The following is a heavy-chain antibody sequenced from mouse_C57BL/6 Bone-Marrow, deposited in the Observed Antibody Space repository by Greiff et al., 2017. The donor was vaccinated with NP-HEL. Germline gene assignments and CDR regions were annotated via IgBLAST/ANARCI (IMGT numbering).Heavy chain of an antibody. D-gene: IGHD1-1*01. V-gene: IGHV1-69*01. CDR1: GYTFTSYW. CDR2: IDPSDSYT. Sequence: VQLQQPGAELVMPGASVKLSCKASGYTFTSYWMHWVKQRPGQGLEWIGEIDPSDSYTNYNQKFKGKSTLTVDKSSSTAYMQLSSLTSEDSAVYYGARSPITTVVAPYFDYWGQGTTLTVSS. CDR3: ARSPITTVVAPYFDY. J-gene: IGHJ2*01.